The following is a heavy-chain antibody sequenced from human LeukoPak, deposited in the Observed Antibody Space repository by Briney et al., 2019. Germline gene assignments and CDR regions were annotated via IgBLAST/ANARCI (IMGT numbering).Heavy chain of an antibody. CDR1: GFTFSRYW. V-gene: IGHV3-74*03. J-gene: IGHJ5*02. D-gene: IGHD3-16*01. CDR3: ATDGGGVNLYDWFDP. Sequence: PGGSLRLSCAASGFTFSRYWMHWVRQAPGKGLVWVSRINSDGSSTTYADSVKGRLTISRDNAKNKLYLQMNSLRAEDTVVNYCATDGGGVNLYDWFDPWGQGTLVTVSS. CDR2: INSDGSST.